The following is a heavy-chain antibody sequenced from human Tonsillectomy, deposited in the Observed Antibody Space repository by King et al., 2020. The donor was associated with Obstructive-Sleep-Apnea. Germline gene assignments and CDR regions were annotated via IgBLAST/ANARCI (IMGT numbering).Heavy chain of an antibody. Sequence: QLQESGPGLVKPSETLSLTCTVSGGSISSYYWSWIRQPPGKGLEWIGYIYYSGSTNYNPSLKSRVTISVDPSKNQFSLKLSSVTAADTAVYYCARVSGSSWYVSLDYWGQGTLVTVSS. J-gene: IGHJ4*02. D-gene: IGHD6-13*01. CDR2: IYYSGST. CDR1: GGSISSYY. CDR3: ARVSGSSWYVSLDY. V-gene: IGHV4-59*01.